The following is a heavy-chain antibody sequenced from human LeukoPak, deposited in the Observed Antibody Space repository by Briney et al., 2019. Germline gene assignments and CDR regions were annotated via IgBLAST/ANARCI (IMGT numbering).Heavy chain of an antibody. J-gene: IGHJ4*02. D-gene: IGHD6-19*01. CDR2: ISGSGGST. CDR3: AKPPSSGWYLFDY. CDR1: GFTFSSYS. V-gene: IGHV3-23*01. Sequence: GGSLRLSCAASGFTFSSYSMNWVRQAPGKGLEWVSAISGSGGSTYYADSVKGRFTISRDNSKNTLYLQMNSLRAEDTAVYYCAKPPSSGWYLFDYWGQGTLVTVSS.